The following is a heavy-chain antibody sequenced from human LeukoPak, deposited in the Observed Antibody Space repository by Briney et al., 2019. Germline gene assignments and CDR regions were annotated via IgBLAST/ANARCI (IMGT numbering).Heavy chain of an antibody. CDR1: GYTFTSYG. CDR3: ARVRTGGFDI. D-gene: IGHD1-26*01. J-gene: IGHJ3*02. V-gene: IGHV1-18*01. CDR2: FSAYNGNT. Sequence: ASVKVSFKASGYTFTSYGISWVRQAPGQGLEWMGWFSAYNGNTDYAQKLQGRVTMTTDTSTDTAYMELRSLRSDDTAVYYCARVRTGGFDIWGQGTMVTVSS.